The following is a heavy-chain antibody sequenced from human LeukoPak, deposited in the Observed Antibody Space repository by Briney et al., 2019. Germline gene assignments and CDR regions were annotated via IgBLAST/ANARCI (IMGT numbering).Heavy chain of an antibody. J-gene: IGHJ3*02. V-gene: IGHV1-2*04. CDR1: GYTFTGYY. CDR2: INPNSGGT. Sequence: ASVKVSCKASGYTFTGYYMHWVRQAPGQGLEWMGWINPNSGGTNYAQKFQGWVTMTRDTSISTAYMELSRLRSDDTAVYYCAREWRYCSGGSCSFDAFDIWGQGTMVTVSS. D-gene: IGHD2-15*01. CDR3: AREWRYCSGGSCSFDAFDI.